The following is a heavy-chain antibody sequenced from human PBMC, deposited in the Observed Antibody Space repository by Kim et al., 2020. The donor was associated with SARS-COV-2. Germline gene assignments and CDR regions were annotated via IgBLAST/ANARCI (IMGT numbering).Heavy chain of an antibody. Sequence: ASVKVSCKASGYTFTGYAMNWVRQAPGQGLEWMGWINTITGNPTYAQGFTGRFVFSLDTSDSTTYLHISSLKAEDIAVYYCARTTYYYERNGYYNFDHWGQGTLVTVSS. CDR3: ARTTYYYERNGYYNFDH. J-gene: IGHJ4*02. CDR2: INTITGNP. CDR1: GYTFTGYA. D-gene: IGHD3-22*01. V-gene: IGHV7-4-1*02.